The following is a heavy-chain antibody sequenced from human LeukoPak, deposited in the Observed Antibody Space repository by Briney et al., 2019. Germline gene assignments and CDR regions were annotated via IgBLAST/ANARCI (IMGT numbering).Heavy chain of an antibody. CDR2: INPNSGGT. CDR1: GYTFTGYY. Sequence: GASVKVSCKASGYTFTGYYMHWVRQAPGQGLEWMGWINPNSGGTNYAQKFQGRVTMTRDTSISTAYMELSRLRSDDTAVYYCARDEPYYYYYYMDVWGKGTTVTVSS. CDR3: ARDEPYYYYYYMDV. V-gene: IGHV1-2*02. J-gene: IGHJ6*03.